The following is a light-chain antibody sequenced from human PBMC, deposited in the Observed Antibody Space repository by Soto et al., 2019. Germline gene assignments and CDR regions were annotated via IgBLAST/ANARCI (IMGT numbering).Light chain of an antibody. V-gene: IGKV3-20*01. CDR1: QSVRSNY. J-gene: IGKJ4*01. CDR3: QQYGRSPLP. CDR2: DAS. Sequence: EIVLTQSPDTLSLSPGERATLSCRASQSVRSNYLAWYQQKPGQAPRFLIYDASSRATGIPDRFSGSGSGTDFTLTISRLEPEDFAVYYCQQYGRSPLPFGGGTKVRSN.